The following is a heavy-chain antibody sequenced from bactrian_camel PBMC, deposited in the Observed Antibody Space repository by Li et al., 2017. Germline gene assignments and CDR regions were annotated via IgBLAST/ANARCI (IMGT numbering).Heavy chain of an antibody. Sequence: HVQLVESGGGSVQAGETLRLSCTASRFTFDDSDMGWYRQAPGNECELVSTISSDGSTYYADSVKGRFTISKDNAKNTIYLQMNSLKPEDTAMYYCAAGRRALPQCTVFAGDASRAGYWGQGTQVTVSS. CDR2: ISSDGST. D-gene: IGHD6*01. J-gene: IGHJ4*01. V-gene: IGHV3S55*01. CDR1: RFTFDDSD. CDR3: AAGRRALPQCTVFAGDASRAGY.